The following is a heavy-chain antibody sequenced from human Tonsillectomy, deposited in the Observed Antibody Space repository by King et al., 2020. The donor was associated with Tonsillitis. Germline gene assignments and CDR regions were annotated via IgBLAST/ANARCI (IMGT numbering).Heavy chain of an antibody. D-gene: IGHD1-7*01. CDR3: AGGPGELDY. CDR2: ITGDGNEK. CDR1: GFTFRSYW. V-gene: IGHV3-7*03. J-gene: IGHJ4*02. Sequence: VQLVESGGGLVQPGGSLRLSCVASGFTFRSYWMTWVRQAPGKGLEWVAHITGDGNEKYYVDSVKGRFTISRDNAKNSVYLQMNNLRAGDTAVYYGAGGPGELDYWGQGTLVTASS.